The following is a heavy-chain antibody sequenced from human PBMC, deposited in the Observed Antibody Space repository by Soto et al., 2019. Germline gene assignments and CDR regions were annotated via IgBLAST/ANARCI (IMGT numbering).Heavy chain of an antibody. V-gene: IGHV1-3*01. CDR3: ASYVVVPAATSPLDD. D-gene: IGHD2-2*01. Sequence: GASVKVSCRASGYTFTSYDMHWVCQTPGQRLERMGWINAGNGNTKYSQQFQGGVTITSDTSASTAYVELCSLISEDTVVYYCASYVVVPAATSPLDDGGKGTTVTVSS. CDR1: GYTFTSYD. CDR2: INAGNGNT. J-gene: IGHJ6*04.